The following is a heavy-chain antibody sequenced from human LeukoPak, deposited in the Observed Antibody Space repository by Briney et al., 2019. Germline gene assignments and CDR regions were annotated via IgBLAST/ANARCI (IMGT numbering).Heavy chain of an antibody. CDR3: ARGTLNIPGEHGAFDY. V-gene: IGHV3-21*01. Sequence: NSGGSLRLSCAASGFTFSSYSMNWVRQAPGKGLEWVSSISTSSSYIHYADSVKGRFTISRDNAKNSLYLQMNSLRAEDTAVYYCARGTLNIPGEHGAFDYWGQGTLVTVSS. D-gene: IGHD1-14*01. CDR2: ISTSSSYI. CDR1: GFTFSSYS. J-gene: IGHJ4*02.